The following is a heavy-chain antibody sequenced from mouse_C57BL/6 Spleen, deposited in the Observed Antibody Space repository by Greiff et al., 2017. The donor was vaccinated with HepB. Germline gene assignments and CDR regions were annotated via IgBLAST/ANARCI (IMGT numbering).Heavy chain of an antibody. V-gene: IGHV5-17*01. CDR3: ARRTGTDYYAMDY. D-gene: IGHD4-1*01. Sequence: EVQLVESGGGLVKPGGSLKLSCAASGFTFSDYGMHWVRQAPEKGLEWVAYISSGSSTIYYADTVKGRFTISRDNAKNTLFLQMTSLRSEDTAMYYCARRTGTDYYAMDYWGQGTSATVSS. J-gene: IGHJ4*01. CDR2: ISSGSSTI. CDR1: GFTFSDYG.